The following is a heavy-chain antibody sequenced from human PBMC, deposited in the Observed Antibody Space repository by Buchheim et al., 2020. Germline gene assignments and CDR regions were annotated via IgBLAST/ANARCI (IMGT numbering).Heavy chain of an antibody. Sequence: EMQLVESGGGWVQPGESLRLSCAASGFTVSGNYMSWVRQASGKGLEWVSLIYIDGTTHYGDSVKGRFTFSRDESRNTVFLQMNSLRPEDTGLYYCATGLYYYGSGADFWGQGTL. CDR2: IYIDGTT. D-gene: IGHD3-10*01. CDR3: ATGLYYYGSGADF. J-gene: IGHJ4*02. V-gene: IGHV3-66*02. CDR1: GFTVSGNY.